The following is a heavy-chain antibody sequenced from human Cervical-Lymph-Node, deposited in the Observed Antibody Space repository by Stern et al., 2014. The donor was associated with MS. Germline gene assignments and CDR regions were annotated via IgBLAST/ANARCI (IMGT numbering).Heavy chain of an antibody. J-gene: IGHJ5*02. Sequence: VQLVESGGGVVLPGRSLRLSCAASGFTFSRHGMHWVRQAPGKGLEWVAVTWYDGSNKYYEDSVKGRFTISRDNSKNTLYLQMNSLRVEDTAVYYCARDQALGTTSIFSWGQGTLVTVSS. D-gene: IGHD1-7*01. CDR1: GFTFSRHG. CDR3: ARDQALGTTSIFS. V-gene: IGHV3-33*01. CDR2: TWYDGSNK.